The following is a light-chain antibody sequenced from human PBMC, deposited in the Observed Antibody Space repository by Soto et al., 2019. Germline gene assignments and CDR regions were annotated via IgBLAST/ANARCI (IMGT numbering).Light chain of an antibody. Sequence: QSALTQPRSVSGSPGQSVTISCTGTSSDVGGYNYVSWYQQHPGKAPKLMIYDVSKWPSGVPDRFSGSKSGNTASLTISGLQAEDEAGYYCCSYSGSYTGVFGGGTKVTVL. CDR3: CSYSGSYTGV. J-gene: IGLJ3*02. CDR2: DVS. V-gene: IGLV2-11*01. CDR1: SSDVGGYNY.